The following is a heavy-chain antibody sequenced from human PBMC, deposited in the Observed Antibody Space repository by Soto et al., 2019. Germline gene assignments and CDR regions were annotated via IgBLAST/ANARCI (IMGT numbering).Heavy chain of an antibody. CDR2: ISNSGSA. CDR1: GDSISSGDYF. J-gene: IGHJ4*02. CDR3: ARDPYSEGSASYSGPRDS. Sequence: QVQLQESGPGLVKPSQTLSLTCTVSGDSISSGDYFWSWIRQPPGKGLEGIGYISNSGSAFYTPSLKSRVTMSTETSMNQFSLWLISVTVADTAVDYCARDPYSEGSASYSGPRDSWGQGTLVTVSS. V-gene: IGHV4-30-4*01. D-gene: IGHD3-22*01.